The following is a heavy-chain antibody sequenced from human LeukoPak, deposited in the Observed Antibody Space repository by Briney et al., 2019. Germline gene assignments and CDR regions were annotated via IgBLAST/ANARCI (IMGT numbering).Heavy chain of an antibody. J-gene: IGHJ4*02. D-gene: IGHD3-3*01. Sequence: GGSLRLSCAASGFTVSSNYMSWVRQAPGKGLECVSVIYSGGGAYYADSVKGRFTISRDNSKNTLYLQMNSLRAEDTAVYYCARGGITIFGVVIPLPLFDYWGQGTLVTVSS. CDR3: ARGGITIFGVVIPLPLFDY. V-gene: IGHV3-53*01. CDR2: IYSGGGA. CDR1: GFTVSSNY.